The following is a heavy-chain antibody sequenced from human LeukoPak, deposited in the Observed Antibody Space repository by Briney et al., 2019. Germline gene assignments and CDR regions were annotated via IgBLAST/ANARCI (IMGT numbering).Heavy chain of an antibody. CDR1: GFTFSSYG. Sequence: GGSLRLSCAASGFTFSSYGMHWVRQAPGKGLEWVAVISYDGSNKYYADSVKGRFTISRDNSKNTLYLQMNSLRAEDTAVYYCAKDRLTNLVLFDYWGQGTLVTVSS. D-gene: IGHD3-3*01. V-gene: IGHV3-30*18. CDR3: AKDRLTNLVLFDY. J-gene: IGHJ4*02. CDR2: ISYDGSNK.